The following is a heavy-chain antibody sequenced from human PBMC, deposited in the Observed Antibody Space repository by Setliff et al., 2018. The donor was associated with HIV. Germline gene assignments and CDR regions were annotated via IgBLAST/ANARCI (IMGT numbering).Heavy chain of an antibody. CDR3: ARGGGTSSPIDYHYYIDV. CDR1: GGSVSSYY. Sequence: PSETLSLTCTVSGGSVSSYYWSWIRQAAGQGLEWIGLIYTGGSPFYNPSLKSRVTISVDTSNNQFSLKLSSVTAADTAVYYCARGGGTSSPIDYHYYIDVWGKGTTVTVSS. D-gene: IGHD6-6*01. CDR2: IYTGGSP. J-gene: IGHJ6*03. V-gene: IGHV4-4*07.